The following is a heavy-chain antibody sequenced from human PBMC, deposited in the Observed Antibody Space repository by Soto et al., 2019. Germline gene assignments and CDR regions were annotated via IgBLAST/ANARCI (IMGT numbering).Heavy chain of an antibody. CDR2: ISGSGGST. J-gene: IGHJ4*02. CDR1: GFTIRSYG. CDR3: AKPSDIVVVPAPLSY. Sequence: GGSLMLSCAASGFTIRSYGMSWVRKAPGKGLEWVSAISGSGGSTYYADSVKGRFTISRDNSKNTLYLQMNSLRAEDTAVYYCAKPSDIVVVPAPLSYWGQGSLVTVSS. V-gene: IGHV3-23*01. D-gene: IGHD2-2*01.